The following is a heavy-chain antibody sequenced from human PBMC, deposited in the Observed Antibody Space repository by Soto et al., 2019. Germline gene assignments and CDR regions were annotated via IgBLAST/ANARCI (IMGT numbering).Heavy chain of an antibody. CDR1: GGSISSGGYY. CDR3: ARAYYDSSGYYYDYYGMDV. Sequence: PSATLSLTCTVSGGSISSGGYYWSWIRQHPGKGLEWIGYIYYSGSTYYNPSLKSRVTISVDTSKNQFSLKLSSVTAADTAVYYCARAYYDSSGYYYDYYGMDVWGQGTTVT. V-gene: IGHV4-31*03. J-gene: IGHJ6*02. D-gene: IGHD3-22*01. CDR2: IYYSGST.